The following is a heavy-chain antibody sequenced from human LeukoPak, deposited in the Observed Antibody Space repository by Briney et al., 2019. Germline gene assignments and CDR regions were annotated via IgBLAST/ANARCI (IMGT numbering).Heavy chain of an antibody. CDR2: IYTSGST. Sequence: NPSETLSLTCTVSGGSISSGSYYWSWIRQPAGKGLEWIGRIYTSGSTNYNPSLKSRVTISVDTSKNQFSLKLSSVTAADTAVYYCARGPGITIFGVVRRKGAFDIWGQGTMVTVSS. V-gene: IGHV4-61*02. CDR1: GGSISSGSYY. J-gene: IGHJ3*02. D-gene: IGHD3-3*01. CDR3: ARGPGITIFGVVRRKGAFDI.